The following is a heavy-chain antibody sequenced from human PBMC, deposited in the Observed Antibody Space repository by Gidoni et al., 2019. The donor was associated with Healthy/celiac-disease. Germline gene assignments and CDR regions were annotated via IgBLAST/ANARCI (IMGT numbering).Heavy chain of an antibody. CDR3: ARDQSDVVTMVRGETYYFDY. Sequence: EVQLVESGGGLVKPGGSLRLSCAASGFTFSSYSMYWVRQAPGKGLEGVSSISSSSSYIYYADSVKGRFTISRDNAKNSLYLQMNSLRAEDTAVYYCARDQSDVVTMVRGETYYFDYWGQGTLVTVSS. CDR1: GFTFSSYS. D-gene: IGHD3-10*01. CDR2: ISSSSSYI. V-gene: IGHV3-21*01. J-gene: IGHJ4*02.